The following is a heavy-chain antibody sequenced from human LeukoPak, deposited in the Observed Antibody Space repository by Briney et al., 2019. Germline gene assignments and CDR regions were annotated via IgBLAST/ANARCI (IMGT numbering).Heavy chain of an antibody. D-gene: IGHD4-17*01. Sequence: GGSLRLSCAASGFTFSSYGMHWVRQAPGKGLEWVAVIWYDGSNKYYADSVKGRLTISRDNSKNTLYLQMNSLRAEGTAVYYCAREGGTVTSRLFYYWGQGTLVTVSS. CDR1: GFTFSSYG. V-gene: IGHV3-33*01. CDR2: IWYDGSNK. J-gene: IGHJ4*02. CDR3: AREGGTVTSRLFYY.